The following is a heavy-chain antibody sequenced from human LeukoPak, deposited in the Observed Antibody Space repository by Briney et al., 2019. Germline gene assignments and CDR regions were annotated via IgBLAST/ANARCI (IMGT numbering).Heavy chain of an antibody. Sequence: PGGSLSLLCAASRFTVSSSYMIWVRQAPGKGLERVSVIYSGGSTYYADSVKGRFTISRDNSKNTLYLQMNSLRSEATAVYYCARVLSTPIFGVVINEAIDIWGQGTMVTVSS. CDR2: IYSGGST. D-gene: IGHD3-3*01. V-gene: IGHV3-53*05. CDR1: RFTVSSSY. CDR3: ARVLSTPIFGVVINEAIDI. J-gene: IGHJ3*02.